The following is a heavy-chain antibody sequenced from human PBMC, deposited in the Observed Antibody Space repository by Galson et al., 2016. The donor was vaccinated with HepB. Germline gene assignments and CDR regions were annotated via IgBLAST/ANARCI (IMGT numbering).Heavy chain of an antibody. V-gene: IGHV3-23*01. J-gene: IGHJ4*02. D-gene: IGHD1-14*01. Sequence: SLRLSCAASGFTFSSHAMNWVRQAPGKGLEWVAIVSGTGGSTIYADSPQGRFTISRDNSKNTLFLQMNNLRAEDTAIYYCAKLGSGSDPSDYWGQGTLVTVSA. CDR2: VSGTGGST. CDR3: AKLGSGSDPSDY. CDR1: GFTFSSHA.